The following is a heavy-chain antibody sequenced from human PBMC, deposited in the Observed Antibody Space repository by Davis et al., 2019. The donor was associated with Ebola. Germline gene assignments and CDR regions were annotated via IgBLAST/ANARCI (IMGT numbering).Heavy chain of an antibody. V-gene: IGHV1-3*01. CDR2: INAGNGNT. D-gene: IGHD3-10*01. J-gene: IGHJ4*02. CDR1: GYTFTDYA. CDR3: ARGYFGSGSYYTSSYYFDN. Sequence: AASVKVSCKASGYTFTDYAMHWVRQAPGQGLEWMGWINAGNGNTEYSQKFQGRVTIGWDTSASTAYMELSSLRSEDTAVYFCARGYFGSGSYYTSSYYFDNWGQGTLVTVSS.